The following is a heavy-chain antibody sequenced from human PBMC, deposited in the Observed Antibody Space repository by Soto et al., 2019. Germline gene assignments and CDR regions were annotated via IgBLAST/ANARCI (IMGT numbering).Heavy chain of an antibody. CDR3: ARDPVDIWFGEYPFDY. V-gene: IGHV3-74*01. J-gene: IGHJ4*02. CDR2: INSDGSST. D-gene: IGHD3-10*01. CDR1: GFTFSSYW. Sequence: PGGSLRLSCAASGFTFSSYWMHWVRQAPGKGLVWVSRINSDGSSTSYADSVKGRFTISRDNAKNTLYLQMNSLRAEDTAVYYCARDPVDIWFGEYPFDYWGQGTLVTVSS.